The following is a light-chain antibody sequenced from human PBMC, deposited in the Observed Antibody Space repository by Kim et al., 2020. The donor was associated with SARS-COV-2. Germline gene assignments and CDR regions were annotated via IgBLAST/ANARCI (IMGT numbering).Light chain of an antibody. V-gene: IGKV1-39*01. Sequence: DIQMTQSPSSLSASVGDRVTITCRASQSISSYLNWYQQKPGKAPKLLIYAASSLQSGVPSRFSGSGSGTDFTLTISSLQPEDFATYYCQQSYSTIFTFGPGAKVDFK. CDR2: AAS. J-gene: IGKJ3*01. CDR1: QSISSY. CDR3: QQSYSTIFT.